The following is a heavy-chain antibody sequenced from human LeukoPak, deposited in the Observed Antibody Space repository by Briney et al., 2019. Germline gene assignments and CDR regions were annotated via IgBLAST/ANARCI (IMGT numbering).Heavy chain of an antibody. V-gene: IGHV3-7*01. J-gene: IGHJ6*03. D-gene: IGHD3-10*01. Sequence: PGGSLRLSCAVSGFTLNSYWMNWVRQAPGKGLEWVANIKQDGSEEYYVDSVKGRFTISRDSAKNSLSLQMNSLRAEDTAIYYCARVIGTMVRGGSGFYYYYYMDVWGTGTTVIVSS. CDR1: GFTLNSYW. CDR3: ARVIGTMVRGGSGFYYYYYMDV. CDR2: IKQDGSEE.